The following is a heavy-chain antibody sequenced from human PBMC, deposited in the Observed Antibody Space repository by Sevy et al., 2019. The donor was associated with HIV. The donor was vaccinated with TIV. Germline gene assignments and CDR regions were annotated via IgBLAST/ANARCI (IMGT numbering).Heavy chain of an antibody. CDR3: ARLIGYDSSGYYYYYYGTDV. Sequence: GGSLRLSCAASGFTFSSYWMSWVRQAPGKGLEWVANIKQDGSEKYYVDSVKGRFTISRDNAKNSLYLQMNSLRAEDTAVYYCARLIGYDSSGYYYYYYGTDVWGQGTTVTVSS. CDR1: GFTFSSYW. J-gene: IGHJ6*02. CDR2: IKQDGSEK. V-gene: IGHV3-7*03. D-gene: IGHD3-22*01.